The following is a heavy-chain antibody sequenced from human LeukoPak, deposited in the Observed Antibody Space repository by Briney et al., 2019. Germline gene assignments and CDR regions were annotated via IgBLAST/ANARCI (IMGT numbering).Heavy chain of an antibody. CDR3: ARQPPDCDILTGYDS. Sequence: GGSLRLSCAASGFTFSSYSMNWVRQAPGKGLEWVSSISSSSSYIYYADSVKGRFTISRDNAKNSLYLQMNSLRAEDTAVYYCARQPPDCDILTGYDSWGQGTLVTVSS. CDR1: GFTFSSYS. V-gene: IGHV3-21*01. D-gene: IGHD3-9*01. CDR2: ISSSSSYI. J-gene: IGHJ4*02.